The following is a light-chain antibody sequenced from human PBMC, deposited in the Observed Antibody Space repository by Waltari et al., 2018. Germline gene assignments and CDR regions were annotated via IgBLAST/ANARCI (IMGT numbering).Light chain of an antibody. Sequence: DIVLTQSPATLSLSPGERATLSCRASQSLSNYLAWYQQKPSQAPRLLIYDTSNRATGIPARFSGSGFGTDFTLTISSLEPEDFAVYYCQQRRNWPLTFGGGTKVEIK. CDR1: QSLSNY. J-gene: IGKJ4*01. V-gene: IGKV3-11*01. CDR2: DTS. CDR3: QQRRNWPLT.